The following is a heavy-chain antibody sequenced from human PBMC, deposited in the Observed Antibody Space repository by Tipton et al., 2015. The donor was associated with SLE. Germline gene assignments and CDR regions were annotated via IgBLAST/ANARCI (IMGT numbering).Heavy chain of an antibody. J-gene: IGHJ4*02. Sequence: TLSLTCTVSGYSISIGYYWGWVRQPPGKGRGWIGNIYHTGTTDSNPSLRSRVTLSIDASKNEFSLKLNSVTAADTAVYYCVRDPAPGPFDFWGQGTLVAVSS. CDR2: IYHTGTT. CDR1: GYSISIGYY. V-gene: IGHV4-38-2*02. CDR3: VRDPAPGPFDF.